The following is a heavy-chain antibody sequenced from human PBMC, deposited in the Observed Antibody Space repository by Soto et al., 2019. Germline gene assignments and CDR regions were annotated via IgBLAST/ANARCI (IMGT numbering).Heavy chain of an antibody. V-gene: IGHV1-3*01. D-gene: IGHD6-19*01. Sequence: ASVKVSCKASGYTFTSYAMHWVRQAPGQRLEWMGWINAGNGNTKYSQKFQGRVTITRDTSASTAYMELSSLRSEDTAVYYCVFNGGWSRFDYWGQGTLVTVSS. J-gene: IGHJ4*02. CDR2: INAGNGNT. CDR1: GYTFTSYA. CDR3: VFNGGWSRFDY.